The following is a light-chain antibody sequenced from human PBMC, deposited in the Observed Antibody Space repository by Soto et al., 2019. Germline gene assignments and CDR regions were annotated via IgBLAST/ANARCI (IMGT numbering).Light chain of an antibody. Sequence: DIRMTQSPSSVSASVGDRVTITCRASQGISSWVAWYQQKPGKAPNLLIYAASSLQSGVPSRFSGSGSGTEFTLTISSLQPEDFATYYCQQADTFPLTFGGGTKVDIK. V-gene: IGKV1-12*01. J-gene: IGKJ4*01. CDR1: QGISSW. CDR3: QQADTFPLT. CDR2: AAS.